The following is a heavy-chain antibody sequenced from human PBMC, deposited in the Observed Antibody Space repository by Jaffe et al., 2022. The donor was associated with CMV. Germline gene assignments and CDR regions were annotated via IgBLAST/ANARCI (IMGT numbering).Heavy chain of an antibody. CDR1: GYSFVSYW. J-gene: IGHJ5*02. CDR2: IFPSDSHT. Sequence: EMQLVQSGAEVKKPGESLRISCEASGYSFVSYWITWVRQMPGKGLEFMGRIFPSDSHTNYSPSFQGHVTISADKSMSTVYLQWSSLKASDTAMYYCVRQGEYCSGGRCQRDWFDPWGQGTLVTVSS. V-gene: IGHV5-10-1*03. D-gene: IGHD2-15*01. CDR3: VRQGEYCSGGRCQRDWFDP.